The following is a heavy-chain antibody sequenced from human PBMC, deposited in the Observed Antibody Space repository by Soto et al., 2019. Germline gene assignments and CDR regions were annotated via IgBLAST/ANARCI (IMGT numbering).Heavy chain of an antibody. CDR3: ARDRPYYYGSGSYYNVPRWFDP. Sequence: ASVKVSCKASGYTFTSYAMHWVRQAPGQRLEWMGWINAGNGNTKYSQKFQGRVTITRDTSASTAYMELSSLRSEDTAVYYCARDRPYYYGSGSYYNVPRWFDPWGQGTLVTVSS. V-gene: IGHV1-3*01. D-gene: IGHD3-10*01. CDR2: INAGNGNT. CDR1: GYTFTSYA. J-gene: IGHJ5*02.